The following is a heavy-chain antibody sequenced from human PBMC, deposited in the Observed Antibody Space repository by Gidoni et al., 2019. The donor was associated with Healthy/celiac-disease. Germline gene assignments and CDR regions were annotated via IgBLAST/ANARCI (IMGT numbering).Heavy chain of an antibody. V-gene: IGHV3-48*03. J-gene: IGHJ4*02. D-gene: IGHD4-17*01. Sequence: EVQLVESGGGLVQPGGSLRLAGAAAGFTLSSYEMNWVRQAPGKGLVWVSYISSSGSTIYYADSVKGRFTISRDNAKNSLYLQMNSLRAEDTAVYYCARSSYGDFPGDFDYWGQGTLVTVSS. CDR3: ARSSYGDFPGDFDY. CDR2: ISSSGSTI. CDR1: GFTLSSYE.